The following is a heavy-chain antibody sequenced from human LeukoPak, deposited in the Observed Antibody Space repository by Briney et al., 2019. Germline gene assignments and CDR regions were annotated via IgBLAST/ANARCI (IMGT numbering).Heavy chain of an antibody. CDR2: ISGSGHII. J-gene: IGHJ4*02. V-gene: IGHV3-11*04. CDR3: ARGGHRRADY. CDR1: GFTFSDYY. Sequence: GGSLRLSCATSGFTFSDYYMSWIRQAPGKGLEWVSRISGSGHIIYYADSVRGRFTISRDNAKNSLYLQMNSLRAEDTAVYYCARGGHRRADYWGQGTLVTVSS. D-gene: IGHD1-14*01.